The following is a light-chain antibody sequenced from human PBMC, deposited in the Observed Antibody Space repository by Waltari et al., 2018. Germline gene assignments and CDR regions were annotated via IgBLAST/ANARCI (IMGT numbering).Light chain of an antibody. CDR2: DAS. CDR3: QQYNYYYT. V-gene: IGKV3-15*01. J-gene: IGKJ2*01. CDR1: QSFSSN. Sequence: EIVMTQSPATLSVSPGERATLSCRASQSFSSNLAWYQQKPGQAPRLLMYDASTRATGIPARFSGSGSGTEFTLTISSVQSEDFAVYFCQQYNYYYTFGQGTKLEIK.